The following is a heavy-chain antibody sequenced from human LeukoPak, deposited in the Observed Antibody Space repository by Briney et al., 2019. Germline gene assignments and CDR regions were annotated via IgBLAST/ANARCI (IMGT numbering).Heavy chain of an antibody. Sequence: SETLFLTCTVSGGSISSYYWSWIRQPPGKGLESIGYIYYSGSTNYNPSLKSRVTISVDTSKNQFSLKLSSVTAADTAVYYCAKSRQDGYNYGFDYWGQGTLVTVSS. V-gene: IGHV4-59*08. J-gene: IGHJ4*02. D-gene: IGHD5-24*01. CDR1: GGSISSYY. CDR3: AKSRQDGYNYGFDY. CDR2: IYYSGST.